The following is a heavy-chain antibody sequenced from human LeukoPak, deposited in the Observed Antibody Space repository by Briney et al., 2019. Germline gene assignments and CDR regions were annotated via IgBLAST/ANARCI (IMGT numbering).Heavy chain of an antibody. J-gene: IGHJ4*02. V-gene: IGHV1-2*02. CDR2: INPNSGDT. Sequence: ASVKVSCKASGYTFTGYYMHWVRQAPGQGLEWMGWINPNSGDTNYAEKFQGRVTMTRDTSISTAYMDLRRLRSDDTAVYYCARDYSSSSGYFDSWGQGTLVTVSS. D-gene: IGHD6-6*01. CDR3: ARDYSSSSGYFDS. CDR1: GYTFTGYY.